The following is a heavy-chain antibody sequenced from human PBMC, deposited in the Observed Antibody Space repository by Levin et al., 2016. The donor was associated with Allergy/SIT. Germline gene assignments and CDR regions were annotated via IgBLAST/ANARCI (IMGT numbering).Heavy chain of an antibody. D-gene: IGHD3-10*01. CDR3: ARLLSRSLTSDY. J-gene: IGHJ4*02. CDR1: GGSVRGSTDY. Sequence: SETLSLTCTVSGGSVRGSTDYWGWIRQSPGKGLDWIATTSYRGSTFYNPSLRSRVTISVDTSKNQFSLTVRSVTAADTAVYYCARLLSRSLTSDYWGQGTLVTVSS. CDR2: TSYRGST. V-gene: IGHV4-39*01.